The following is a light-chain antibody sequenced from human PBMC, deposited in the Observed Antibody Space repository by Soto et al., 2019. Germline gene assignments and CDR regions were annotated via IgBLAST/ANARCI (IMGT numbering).Light chain of an antibody. CDR3: KQYGNSPIT. J-gene: IGKJ5*01. CDR1: ESVIRN. V-gene: IGKV3-20*01. Sequence: EVVMTQSPATLSVSPVERATLSCRASESVIRNLALYQQKPGQAPRLLSYGTSRRATSIPDRFSGSGSGTDFTLTISRLEPEDLAVYYCKQYGNSPITFGQGTRLV. CDR2: GTS.